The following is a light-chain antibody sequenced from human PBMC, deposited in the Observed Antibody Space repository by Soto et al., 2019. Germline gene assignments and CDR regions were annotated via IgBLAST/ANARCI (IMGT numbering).Light chain of an antibody. CDR3: QTWGTGIRV. Sequence: QLVLTQSPSASASLGASVKLTCTLSSGHSSYAIAWHQQQPEKGPRYLMKLNSDGSHSKGDGIPDRFSGSNSGAERYLTISSLQSEDVADYYCQTWGTGIRVFGGGTKLTVL. CDR1: SGHSSYA. CDR2: LNSDGSH. V-gene: IGLV4-69*01. J-gene: IGLJ2*01.